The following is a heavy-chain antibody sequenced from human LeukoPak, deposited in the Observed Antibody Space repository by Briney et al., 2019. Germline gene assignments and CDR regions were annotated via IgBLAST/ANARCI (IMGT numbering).Heavy chain of an antibody. D-gene: IGHD1-26*01. CDR2: IYTSGST. CDR3: ARDRDSGPSFGWYFDL. Sequence: SETLSLTCTVSGYSISSGYYWGWIRQPPGKGLEWIGRIYTSGSTNYNPSLKSRVTISVDTSKNQFSLKLSSVTAADTAVYYCARDRDSGPSFGWYFDLWGRGTLVTVSS. J-gene: IGHJ2*01. V-gene: IGHV4-38-2*02. CDR1: GYSISSGYY.